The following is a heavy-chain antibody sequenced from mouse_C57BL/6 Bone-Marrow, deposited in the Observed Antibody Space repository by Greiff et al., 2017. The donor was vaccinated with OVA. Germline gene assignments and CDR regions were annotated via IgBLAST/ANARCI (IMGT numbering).Heavy chain of an antibody. D-gene: IGHD1-1*01. CDR1: GYTFTSYW. J-gene: IGHJ2*01. Sequence: QVQLQQPGAELVKPGDSVKLSCKASGYTFTSYWMQWVKQRPGQGLEWIGEIDPSDSYTNYNQKFKGKATLTVDTSSSTAYMQLSSLTSEDSAVYYCARYYYGSSDYWGQGTTLTVSS. V-gene: IGHV1-50*01. CDR2: IDPSDSYT. CDR3: ARYYYGSSDY.